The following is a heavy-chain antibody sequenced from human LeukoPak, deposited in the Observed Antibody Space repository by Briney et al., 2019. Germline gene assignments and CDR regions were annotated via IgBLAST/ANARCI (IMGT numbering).Heavy chain of an antibody. J-gene: IGHJ4*02. CDR3: AKGAYNWNGMGGFDY. V-gene: IGHV3-23*01. CDR1: GFTFSNYA. D-gene: IGHD1-20*01. CDR2: ISGSGGST. Sequence: PGGSLRLSCAASGFTFSNYAMNWVRQAPGKGLEWVSGISGSGGSTYYADSVKGRFTISRDNPKNTLYLQMNSLRAEDTAVYYCAKGAYNWNGMGGFDYWGQGTLVTVSS.